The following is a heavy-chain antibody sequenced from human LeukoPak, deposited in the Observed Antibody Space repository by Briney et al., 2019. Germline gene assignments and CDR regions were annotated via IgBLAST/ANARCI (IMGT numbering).Heavy chain of an antibody. Sequence: GASVKVSFKASGYTFTDYYMHWVRQAPGQGLEWMGWINPNSGGTNYAQKFQGRVTMTTDTSISTAYVEVSRLRSDDTAVYYCARVRIGQQLDKYYYYAMDVWGQGTTVTVSS. V-gene: IGHV1-2*02. CDR3: ARVRIGQQLDKYYYYAMDV. CDR1: GYTFTDYY. D-gene: IGHD6-13*01. J-gene: IGHJ6*02. CDR2: INPNSGGT.